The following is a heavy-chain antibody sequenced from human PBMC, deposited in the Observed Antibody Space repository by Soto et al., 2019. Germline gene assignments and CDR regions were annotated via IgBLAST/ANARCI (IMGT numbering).Heavy chain of an antibody. J-gene: IGHJ4*02. CDR3: ARGNNYDILTGPFDY. V-gene: IGHV1-69*13. D-gene: IGHD3-9*01. Sequence: SVKVSCKASGGTFSSYAISWVRQAPGQGLEWMGGIIPIFGTANYAQKFQGRVTITADESTSTAYMELSSLRSEDTAVYYCARGNNYDILTGPFDYWGQGTLVTVAS. CDR2: IIPIFGTA. CDR1: GGTFSSYA.